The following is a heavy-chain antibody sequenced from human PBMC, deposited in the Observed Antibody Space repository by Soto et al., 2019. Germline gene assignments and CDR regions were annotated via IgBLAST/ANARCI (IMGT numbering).Heavy chain of an antibody. CDR2: ISGSGGST. V-gene: IGHV3-23*01. J-gene: IGHJ4*02. D-gene: IGHD4-17*01. CDR3: ATSTVTTDFDY. CDR1: VVSVCSYA. Sequence: GWSLKLACAASVVSVCSYAMSWVRQAPGKGLEWVSAISGSGGSTYYADSVKGRFTISRGNSKNTLYLQMNSLRAEDTAVYYCATSTVTTDFDYWGQGTLVTLSS.